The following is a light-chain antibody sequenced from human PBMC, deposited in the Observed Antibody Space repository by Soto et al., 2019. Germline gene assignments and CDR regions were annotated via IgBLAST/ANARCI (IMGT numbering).Light chain of an antibody. J-gene: IGKJ1*01. CDR1: QSVSTNF. Sequence: EIVFTQSPGTLSLSPGEGTTLSCRASQSVSTNFFAWYQQKPGQAPRLLIYGASTRATGIPDRFSGSGSGTDFTLTISRLEPEDFAVYYCQQYGRTSWTFGQGTKV. CDR2: GAS. CDR3: QQYGRTSWT. V-gene: IGKV3-20*01.